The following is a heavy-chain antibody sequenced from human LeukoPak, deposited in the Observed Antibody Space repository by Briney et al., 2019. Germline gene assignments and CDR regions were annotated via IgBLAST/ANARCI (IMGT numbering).Heavy chain of an antibody. CDR3: ARGRSTGYPLFFED. Sequence: GASVKVSCKASGYTFTSYAISWVRHATGEGLEWMGWMNPNSGSTDYAQKFQGRGTITRNTSIGTDSMELSGLRYEGTAVSYGARGRSTGYPLFFEDGGQGTLVTVS. D-gene: IGHD5-12*01. CDR2: MNPNSGST. V-gene: IGHV1-8*03. J-gene: IGHJ4*02. CDR1: GYTFTSYA.